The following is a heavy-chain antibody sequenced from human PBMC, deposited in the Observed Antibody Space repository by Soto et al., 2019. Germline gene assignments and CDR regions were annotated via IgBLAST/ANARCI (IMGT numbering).Heavy chain of an antibody. V-gene: IGHV3-21*01. D-gene: IGHD2-2*01. CDR1: GFTFSSYS. CDR2: ISSSSSYI. Sequence: EVQLVESGGGLVKPGGSLRLSCAASGFTFSSYSMNWVRQAPGKGLEWVSSISSSSSYIYYADSVKGRFTISRDNAKNSLYLQMNSLRAEDTAVYYCARAGPAAMGYYHYGMDVWGQGTTVTVSS. CDR3: ARAGPAAMGYYHYGMDV. J-gene: IGHJ6*02.